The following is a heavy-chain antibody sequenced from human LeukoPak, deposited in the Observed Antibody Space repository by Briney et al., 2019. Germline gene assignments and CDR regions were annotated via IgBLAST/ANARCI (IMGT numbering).Heavy chain of an antibody. CDR1: GCTFSSYA. Sequence: GGSLRLSCAASGCTFSSYAMSWVRQAPGRGLEGVSDISGSGGSTYYADSVKGRFTISRDNSKNTLYLQMNSLRAEDTAVYYCANGKQQLVPSDYWGQGTLVTVSS. CDR3: ANGKQQLVPSDY. V-gene: IGHV3-23*01. D-gene: IGHD6-13*01. J-gene: IGHJ4*02. CDR2: ISGSGGST.